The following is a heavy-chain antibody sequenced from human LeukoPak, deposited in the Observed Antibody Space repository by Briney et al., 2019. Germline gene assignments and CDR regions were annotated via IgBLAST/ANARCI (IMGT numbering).Heavy chain of an antibody. V-gene: IGHV3-7*03. D-gene: IGHD1/OR15-1a*01. CDR1: GFTFSTKS. CDR2: IKEDGTEE. Sequence: GGSLRLSCAVSGFTFSTKSMNWVRQAPGKGLEWVAHIKEDGTEEYYVDSVKGRFTISRDNAKNSLYLQMNSLRAEDTAVYYCARWNNDWEFDYWGQGTLVSVSS. CDR3: ARWNNDWEFDY. J-gene: IGHJ4*02.